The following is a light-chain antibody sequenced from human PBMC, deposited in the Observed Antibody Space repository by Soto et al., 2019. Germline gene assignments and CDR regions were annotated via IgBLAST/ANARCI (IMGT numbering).Light chain of an antibody. CDR3: HQYGSPLAT. V-gene: IGKV3-20*01. CDR2: GAS. CDR1: QSVSSSF. J-gene: IGKJ1*01. Sequence: IVVTQSTNTLSLSPGERATLSCRASQSVSSSFLAWYQQKPGQAPRLLIYGASSRATGIPDRFSGSGSGTDFTLTISRLEAEDFAVYYCHQYGSPLATFGQGTKVDI.